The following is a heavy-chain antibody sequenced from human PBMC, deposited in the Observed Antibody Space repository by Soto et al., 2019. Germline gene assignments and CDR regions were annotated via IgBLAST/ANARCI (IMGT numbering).Heavy chain of an antibody. CDR2: MYNTGST. CDR1: GGSISRYY. CDR3: ARQGGGTHYYYYGMDV. Sequence: SETLSLTCTVSGGSISRYYWSWIRQPPGKGLEWIGYMYNTGSTVYNPPFKSRVTISVDTSKNQFSLKLSSVTAADTAVYYCARQGGGTHYYYYGMDVWGQGTTVTVSS. V-gene: IGHV4-59*01. J-gene: IGHJ6*02. D-gene: IGHD2-15*01.